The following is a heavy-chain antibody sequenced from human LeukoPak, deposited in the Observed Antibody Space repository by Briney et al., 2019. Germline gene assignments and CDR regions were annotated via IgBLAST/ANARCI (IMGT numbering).Heavy chain of an antibody. CDR3: ARNNWFDP. V-gene: IGHV3-53*01. CDR2: IYSGGST. J-gene: IGHJ5*02. Sequence: ETLSLTCIVSGGSISSSRDYWAWIRQPPGKGLEWVSVIYSGGSTFYADSVKGRFTISRDNSKNTLYLQMNSLRAEDTAVYYCARNNWFDPWGQGTLVTVSS. CDR1: GGSISSSRDY.